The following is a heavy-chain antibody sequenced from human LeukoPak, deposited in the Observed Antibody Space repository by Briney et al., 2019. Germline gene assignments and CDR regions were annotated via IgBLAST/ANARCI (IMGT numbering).Heavy chain of an antibody. D-gene: IGHD1-26*01. V-gene: IGHV3-48*03. Sequence: GGSLRLSCAASGFTFSSYEMNWVRQAPGKGLEWVSYISSGSSSTFYADSVKGRFTISRDNAKNSLYLQMDSLRAEDTAVYYCARESPGATRDYWGQGTLVTVSS. CDR2: ISSGSSST. CDR3: ARESPGATRDY. J-gene: IGHJ4*02. CDR1: GFTFSSYE.